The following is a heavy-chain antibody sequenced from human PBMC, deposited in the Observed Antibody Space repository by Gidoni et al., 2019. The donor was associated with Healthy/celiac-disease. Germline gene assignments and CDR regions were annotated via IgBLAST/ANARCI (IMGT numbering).Heavy chain of an antibody. CDR1: GFTFDAYG. V-gene: IGHV3-20*04. CDR3: ARIYLLHYYDSSGPYGGNFDL. Sequence: EVQLVESGGGVVRPGGSLRLPCAASGFTFDAYGMSWVRQAPGKGLGWVSGINWNGGSTGYADSVKGRFTISRDNAKNSLYLQMNSLRAEDTALYYCARIYLLHYYDSSGPYGGNFDLWGRGTLVTVSS. J-gene: IGHJ2*01. CDR2: INWNGGST. D-gene: IGHD3-22*01.